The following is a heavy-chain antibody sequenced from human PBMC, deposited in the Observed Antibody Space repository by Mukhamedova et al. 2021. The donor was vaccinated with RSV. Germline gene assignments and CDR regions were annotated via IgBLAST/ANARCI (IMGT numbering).Heavy chain of an antibody. J-gene: IGHJ4*02. D-gene: IGHD3-10*01. Sequence: SSYEMNWVRQAPGKGLEWVSYISSTGGNIVYYADSVKGRFTISRDNAKNSLYLQMNSLRDEDTAVYYCVRLADGSGNYFHDNWGQG. CDR2: ISSTGGNIV. CDR3: VRLADGSGNYFHDN. CDR1: SSYE. V-gene: IGHV3-48*03.